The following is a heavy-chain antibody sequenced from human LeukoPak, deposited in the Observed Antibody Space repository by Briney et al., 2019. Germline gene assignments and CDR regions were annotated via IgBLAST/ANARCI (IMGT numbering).Heavy chain of an antibody. J-gene: IGHJ4*02. CDR3: AKGVDIVATSSEGDYFDY. V-gene: IGHV3-30*18. D-gene: IGHD5-12*01. CDR1: GFTFSSYG. CDR2: ISYDGSNK. Sequence: GGSLRLSCAASGFTFSSYGMHWVRQAPGKGLEWVAVISYDGSNKYYADSVKGRFTISRDNSKNTLYRQMNSLRAEDTAVYYCAKGVDIVATSSEGDYFDYWGQGTLVTVSS.